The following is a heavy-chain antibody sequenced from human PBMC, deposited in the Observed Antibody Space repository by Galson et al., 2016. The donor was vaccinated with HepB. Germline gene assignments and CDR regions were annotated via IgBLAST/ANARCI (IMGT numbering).Heavy chain of an antibody. Sequence: SETLSLTCSVSGASIRNFYWTWIRQSPGKGLEWIGFIHHTGFTKCNPSLKSRVTVSVDTSKNQFSLILNSVTAADTAVYFCARLDCSSGNCYFGSYGMDGWGQGTTVTVS. CDR1: GASIRNFY. CDR2: IHHTGFT. D-gene: IGHD2-15*01. CDR3: ARLDCSSGNCYFGSYGMDG. V-gene: IGHV4-59*01. J-gene: IGHJ6*02.